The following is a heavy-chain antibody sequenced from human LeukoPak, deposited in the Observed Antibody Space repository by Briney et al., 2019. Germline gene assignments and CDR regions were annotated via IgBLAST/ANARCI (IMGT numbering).Heavy chain of an antibody. CDR3: ARDPVCSSTSCYYYYGMDV. Sequence: GESLRLSCAASGFTFSSYWMHWVRQAPGKGLVWVSRINSDGSSTSYADSVKGRFTISRDNAKNTLYLQMNSLRAEDTAVYYCARDPVCSSTSCYYYYGMDVWGKGTTVTVSS. D-gene: IGHD2-2*01. CDR2: INSDGSST. V-gene: IGHV3-74*01. CDR1: GFTFSSYW. J-gene: IGHJ6*04.